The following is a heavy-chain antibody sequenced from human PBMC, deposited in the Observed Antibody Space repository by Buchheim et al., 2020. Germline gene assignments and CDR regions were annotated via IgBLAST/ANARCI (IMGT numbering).Heavy chain of an antibody. V-gene: IGHV3-30*04. Sequence: QVQLVESGGGVVQPGRSLRLSCAASGFTFSSYAMHWVRQAPGKGLEWVAVISYDGRNKYDADSVKGRFTISRDNSKNTLYLQMNSLRGEDTAVYYCARDSYGMDAWGQGTT. J-gene: IGHJ6*02. CDR2: ISYDGRNK. CDR3: ARDSYGMDA. CDR1: GFTFSSYA.